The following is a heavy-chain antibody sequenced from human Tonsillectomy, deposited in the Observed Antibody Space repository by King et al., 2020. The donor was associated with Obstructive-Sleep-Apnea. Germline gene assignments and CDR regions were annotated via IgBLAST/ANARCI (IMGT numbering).Heavy chain of an antibody. Sequence: HVQLVESGGGVVQPGRSLRLSCAASGFIFSNYGMHWVRQAPGKGLEWVAMISYDDGANKYYADSVKGRFTISRDNSKNTLYLQVNSVRAEDTAVYYCATGSGYYYFEYWGQGTLVTVSS. CDR3: ATGSGYYYFEY. CDR2: ISYDDGANK. V-gene: IGHV3-30*03. D-gene: IGHD3-3*01. J-gene: IGHJ4*02. CDR1: GFIFSNYG.